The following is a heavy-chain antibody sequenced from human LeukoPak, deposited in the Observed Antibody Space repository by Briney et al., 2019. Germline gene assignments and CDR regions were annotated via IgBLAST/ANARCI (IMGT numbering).Heavy chain of an antibody. CDR1: GFTFSSYA. D-gene: IGHD3-16*01. J-gene: IGHJ4*02. CDR3: AKYDYVWGSYSLGY. CDR2: ISGSGGST. V-gene: IGHV3-23*01. Sequence: GGSLRLSCAASGFTFSSYAMSWVRQAPGKGLEWVSAISGSGGSTYYADSVKGRFTISRDNSKNTLYLQMNSLRAEDTAVYYCAKYDYVWGSYSLGYWGQGTLVTVSS.